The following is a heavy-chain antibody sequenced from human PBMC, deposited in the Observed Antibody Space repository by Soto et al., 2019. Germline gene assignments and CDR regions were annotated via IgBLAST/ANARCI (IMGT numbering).Heavy chain of an antibody. V-gene: IGHV1-2*06. CDR3: ARGGGSSFFDY. Sequence: QVQLEQSGAEVKEPGASVRVSCKLSGDTFTRYYIHWVRQAPGQGLEWMGRINANSGDTKYAQSFQGRVTMTSDTSINTAHMELSRLRSDDTAVYYCARGGGSSFFDYWGQGILVTVSS. D-gene: IGHD2-2*01. CDR1: GDTFTRYY. CDR2: INANSGDT. J-gene: IGHJ4*02.